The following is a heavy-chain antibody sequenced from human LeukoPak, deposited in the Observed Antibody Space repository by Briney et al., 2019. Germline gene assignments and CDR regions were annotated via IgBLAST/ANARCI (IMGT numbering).Heavy chain of an antibody. CDR3: VKNLRLVISVAGTPRDAFDI. Sequence: GGSLRLSCAASGFSFNSYAMSWVRQAPGKGLEWVSFISGSGATTYYVDSVKGRFTISRDNSQNTVYLQMNTLTDEDTAVYYCVKNLRLVISVAGTPRDAFDIWGQGTVVTVSS. D-gene: IGHD6-19*01. J-gene: IGHJ3*02. CDR2: ISGSGATT. V-gene: IGHV3-23*01. CDR1: GFSFNSYA.